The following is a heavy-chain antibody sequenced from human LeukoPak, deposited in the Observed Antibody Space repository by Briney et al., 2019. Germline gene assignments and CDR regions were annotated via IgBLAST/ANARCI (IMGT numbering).Heavy chain of an antibody. J-gene: IGHJ3*02. Sequence: GGSLRLSCAASGFAFSRYSMNWVRQAPGKGLEWVSSLSSRSSYIYYADSVKGRFTISRDNAKNSLYLQMNSLRAEDTAVYYCSTGSGHAFDIWGRGTMVTVSS. V-gene: IGHV3-21*01. CDR2: LSSRSSYI. CDR3: STGSGHAFDI. D-gene: IGHD3-10*01. CDR1: GFAFSRYS.